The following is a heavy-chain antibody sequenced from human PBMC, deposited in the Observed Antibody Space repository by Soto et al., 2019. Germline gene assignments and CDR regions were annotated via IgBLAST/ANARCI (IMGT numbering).Heavy chain of an antibody. CDR1: GFTFSTYG. D-gene: IGHD5-12*01. CDR2: ISNDGRKR. Sequence: QVQLVESGGDVVQPGRSLRLSCAASGFTFSTYGVHWVRQAPGKGLEWVAHISNDGRKRHYADAVKGRFTISRDNSRSTLYLQMNSLSLEDTALYYCAKEKVTDGYKGFFEYWGQGTQVTVSS. CDR3: AKEKVTDGYKGFFEY. J-gene: IGHJ4*02. V-gene: IGHV3-30*18.